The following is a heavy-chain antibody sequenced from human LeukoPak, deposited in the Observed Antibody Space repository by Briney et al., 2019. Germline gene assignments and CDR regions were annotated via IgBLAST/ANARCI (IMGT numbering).Heavy chain of an antibody. Sequence: GGSLRLSCAASGFTLSSYAMSWVRQAPGKGLQWLSYISGTSRTIYYADSVKGRFAISRENARNSLYLQMSSLRVEDTAVYYCAKDGWLESGRTPFYFDSWGQGTLVTVSS. CDR2: ISGTSRTI. D-gene: IGHD3-10*01. J-gene: IGHJ4*02. CDR3: AKDGWLESGRTPFYFDS. V-gene: IGHV3-48*01. CDR1: GFTLSSYA.